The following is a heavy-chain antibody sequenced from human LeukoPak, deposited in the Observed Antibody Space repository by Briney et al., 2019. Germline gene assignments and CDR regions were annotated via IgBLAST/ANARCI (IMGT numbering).Heavy chain of an antibody. CDR1: GYNFNREW. CDR2: IYPDDSDT. D-gene: IGHD3-16*01. Sequence: GEPLKISCKASGYNFNREWIGWVRQMPGKGLEWMGIIYPDDSDTRYNPSFQGQVAISVDKSITTAFLQWRSLEASDSAMYYCARMNGVIYLYYFNYWAQGTLVTVST. J-gene: IGHJ4*02. CDR3: ARMNGVIYLYYFNY. V-gene: IGHV5-51*01.